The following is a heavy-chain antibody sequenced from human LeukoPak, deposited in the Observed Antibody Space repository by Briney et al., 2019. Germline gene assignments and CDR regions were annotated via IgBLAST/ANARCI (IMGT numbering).Heavy chain of an antibody. D-gene: IGHD2-2*01. CDR1: GFTFSTYS. J-gene: IGHJ4*02. V-gene: IGHV3-21*01. CDR2: ISSSIIYI. CDR3: AKISSSHFGY. Sequence: PGGSLRLSCAASGFTFSTYSFNWVRQAPGKGLEWVSSISSSIIYIYYADSVKGRFTISRDNAKNSLYLQMNSLRAEDTAVYYCAKISSSHFGYWGQGTLVTVSS.